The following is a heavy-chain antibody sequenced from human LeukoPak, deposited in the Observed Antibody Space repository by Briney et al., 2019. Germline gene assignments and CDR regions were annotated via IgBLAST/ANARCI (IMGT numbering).Heavy chain of an antibody. J-gene: IGHJ4*02. V-gene: IGHV3-53*01. CDR2: IFSSGST. D-gene: IGHD3-10*01. CDR3: ARDRDGSGPDY. CDR1: GFIVSSNY. Sequence: PGGSLRLSCAASGFIVSSNYMSWVRQAPGKGLEWVSVIFSSGSTYYADSVKGRFTISRDNSKNTLYLQMNSLRAEDTALYYCARDRDGSGPDYWGQGTLVTVSS.